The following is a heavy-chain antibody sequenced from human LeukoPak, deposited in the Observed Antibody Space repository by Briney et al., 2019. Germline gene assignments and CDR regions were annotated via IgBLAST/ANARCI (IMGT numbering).Heavy chain of an antibody. CDR1: GFTFSDYY. CDR3: ARFLGDYVDY. Sequence: GGSLRLSCAASGFTFSDYYMSWIRQAPGKGLEWISYISSTGSNIYYAYSVKGRFTISRDNAKNSLYLQMNSLRAEDTAVYYCARFLGDYVDYWGQGTLVTVSS. D-gene: IGHD2/OR15-2a*01. J-gene: IGHJ4*02. V-gene: IGHV3-11*04. CDR2: ISSTGSNI.